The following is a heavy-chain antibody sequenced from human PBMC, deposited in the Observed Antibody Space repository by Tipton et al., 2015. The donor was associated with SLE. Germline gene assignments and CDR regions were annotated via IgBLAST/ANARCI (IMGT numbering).Heavy chain of an antibody. CDR1: GFTFSSYA. J-gene: IGHJ4*02. V-gene: IGHV3-30-3*01. D-gene: IGHD2-21*02. CDR3: AKERDVGYGDTYYFDY. Sequence: SLRLSCAASGFTFSSYAMHWVRQAPGKGLEWVAVISYDGSNKYYADSVKGRFTISRDNSKNTLYLQMNSLRAEDTAVYYCAKERDVGYGDTYYFDYWGQGTLVTVSS. CDR2: ISYDGSNK.